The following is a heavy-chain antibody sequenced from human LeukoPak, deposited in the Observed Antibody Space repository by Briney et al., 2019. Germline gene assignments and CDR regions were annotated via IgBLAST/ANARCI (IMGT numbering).Heavy chain of an antibody. CDR1: EFTINSYV. V-gene: IGHV3-30*18. J-gene: IGHJ4*02. CDR3: AKDYLRTAIVYFDY. Sequence: GGSLILFCAPSEFTINSYVMHWVRQAPGKGLEWVAAISNDGRKKYYADSVKGRFTISRDNSRNTLYLQMNSLRAEDTAVYFCAKDYLRTAIVYFDYWGQGTLVTVSS. CDR2: ISNDGRKK. D-gene: IGHD2-21*02.